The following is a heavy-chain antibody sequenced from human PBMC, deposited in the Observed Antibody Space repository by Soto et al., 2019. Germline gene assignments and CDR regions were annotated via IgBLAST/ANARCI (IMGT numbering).Heavy chain of an antibody. J-gene: IGHJ4*02. CDR1: GYSFTDLY. V-gene: IGHV1-2*02. CDR3: ARDNYGPLDL. Sequence: ASVKVSCKPSGYSFTDLYIHWVGQAPGLGREWMGWIYHRSGTTRNPQILQGRSTMARNSSTNSVYMLTSRMRADDAAVYCGARDNYGPLDLWGRGTMVTV. D-gene: IGHD3-10*01. CDR2: IYHRSGTT.